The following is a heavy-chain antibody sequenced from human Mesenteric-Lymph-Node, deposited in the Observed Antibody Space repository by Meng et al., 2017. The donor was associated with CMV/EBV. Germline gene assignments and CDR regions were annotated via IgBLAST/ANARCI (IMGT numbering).Heavy chain of an antibody. Sequence: ESLKISCAASGFTFSNSDMNWVRQAPGKGLEWVSGVSWNGSRTHYADSVKGRFIISRDNSRNFLYQQMNSLRPEDMAVYYCVRIAYNWNDHTLTKTYYYYGMDVWGQGTTVTVSS. CDR2: VSWNGSRT. V-gene: IGHV3-19*01. D-gene: IGHD1-20*01. J-gene: IGHJ6*02. CDR1: GFTFSNSD. CDR3: VRIAYNWNDHTLTKTYYYYGMDV.